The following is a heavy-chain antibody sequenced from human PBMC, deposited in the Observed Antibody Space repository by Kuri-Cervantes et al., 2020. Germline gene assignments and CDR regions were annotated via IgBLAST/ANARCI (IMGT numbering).Heavy chain of an antibody. CDR2: IYYSGST. CDR3: ARLPRLAPRLGYYYMDV. V-gene: IGHV4-30-4*08. J-gene: IGHJ6*03. CDR1: GGSISSGDYY. D-gene: IGHD3-16*01. Sequence: SETLSLTCTVSGGSISSGDYYWSWIRQPPGKGLEWIGYIYYSGSTYYNPSLKSRVTISVDTSKNQFSLKLSSVTAADTAVYYCARLPRLAPRLGYYYMDVWGKGTTVTVSS.